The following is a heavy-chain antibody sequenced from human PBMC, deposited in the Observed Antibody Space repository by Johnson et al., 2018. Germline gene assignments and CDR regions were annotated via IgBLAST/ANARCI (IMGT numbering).Heavy chain of an antibody. J-gene: IGHJ3*02. V-gene: IGHV3-23*04. CDR3: AKESWGGYAFDI. CDR1: GFTFSSYA. D-gene: IGHD3-3*01. CDR2: ISDGGGST. Sequence: VQLVESGGGLVQPGGSLRLSCAASGFTFSSYAMSWVRQAPGKGLEWVSAISDGGGSTYYADSVKGRFTISRDNSKNPLYLQMNSLRAEDTAVYYCAKESWGGYAFDIWGQGTMVTVSS.